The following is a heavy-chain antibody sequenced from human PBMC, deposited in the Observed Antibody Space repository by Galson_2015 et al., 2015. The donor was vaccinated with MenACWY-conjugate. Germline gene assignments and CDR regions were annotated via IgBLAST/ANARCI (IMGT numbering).Heavy chain of an antibody. Sequence: SLRLSCAASGFTFSSSAMTWVRQAPGKGLEWVSVFSSNGHGTNYADPVKGRFTISRDNSKNTLYLQMNNLRAEDTALYYCAKVSPGGWYWDYWGQGTLVTVSS. V-gene: IGHV3-23*01. CDR2: FSSNGHGT. CDR3: AKVSPGGWYWDY. CDR1: GFTFSSSA. J-gene: IGHJ4*02. D-gene: IGHD6-19*01.